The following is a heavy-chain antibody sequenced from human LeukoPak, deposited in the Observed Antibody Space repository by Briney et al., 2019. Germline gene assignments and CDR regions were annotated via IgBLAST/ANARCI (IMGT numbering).Heavy chain of an antibody. CDR1: GFTFSSYA. CDR2: ISGSGGST. J-gene: IGHJ4*02. Sequence: GGSLRLSCAASGFTFSSYAMSWVRQTPGKWLEWVSAISGSGGSTYYADSVKGRFTISRDNSKNTLYLQMNSLRAEDTAVYYCAKDPPTFYYDTSGYYPGYYWGQGTLVTVSS. CDR3: AKDPPTFYYDTSGYYPGYY. V-gene: IGHV3-23*01. D-gene: IGHD3-22*01.